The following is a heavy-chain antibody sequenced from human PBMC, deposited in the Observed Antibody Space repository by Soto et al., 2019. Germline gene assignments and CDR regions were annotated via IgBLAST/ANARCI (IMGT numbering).Heavy chain of an antibody. CDR2: IYYSGST. CDR3: ARADDILTGYLWFDP. Sequence: PSETLSLTCAVYGGSFSDYSHYWGWIRQPPGKGLEWIGYIYYSGSTNYNPSLKSRVTISVDTSKNQFSLKLSSVTAADTAVYYCARADDILTGYLWFDPWGQGTLVTVSS. J-gene: IGHJ5*02. D-gene: IGHD3-9*01. V-gene: IGHV4-61*01. CDR1: GGSFSDYSHY.